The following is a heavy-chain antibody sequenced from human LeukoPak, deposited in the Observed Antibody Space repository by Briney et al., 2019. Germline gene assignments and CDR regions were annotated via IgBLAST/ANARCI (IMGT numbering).Heavy chain of an antibody. CDR1: GYTFTGYY. CDR2: INPNSGGT. J-gene: IGHJ4*02. V-gene: IGHV1-2*06. D-gene: IGHD6-19*01. Sequence: ASVKVSCKASGYTFTGYYMHWVRQAPGQGLEWMGRINPNSGGTNYAQKFQGRVTMTRDTSISTVYTEVSRLRSDDTAVYYCARDPRIAVAGKYFDYWGQGTLVTVSS. CDR3: ARDPRIAVAGKYFDY.